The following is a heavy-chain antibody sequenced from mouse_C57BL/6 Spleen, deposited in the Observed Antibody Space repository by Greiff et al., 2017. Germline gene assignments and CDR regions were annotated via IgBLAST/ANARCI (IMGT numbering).Heavy chain of an antibody. CDR3: TGPLWAY. CDR1: GFTFSNYW. Sequence: DVMLVESGGGLVQPGGSMKLSCAASGFTFSNYWMNWVRQSPEKGLEWVAQIRLKSDNYATHYAESVKGRFTISRDDSKSSVYLQMNNLRAEDTGIYYCTGPLWAYWGQGTLVTVSA. V-gene: IGHV6-3*01. CDR2: IRLKSDNYAT. D-gene: IGHD1-1*02. J-gene: IGHJ3*01.